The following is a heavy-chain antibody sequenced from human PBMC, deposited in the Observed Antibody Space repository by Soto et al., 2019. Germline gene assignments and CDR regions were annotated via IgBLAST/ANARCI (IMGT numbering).Heavy chain of an antibody. CDR2: ISSSGSTI. Sequence: GGSLRLSCAASGFTFSDYYMSWIRQAPGKGLEWVSYISSSGSTIYYADSVKGRFTISRDNAKNSLYLQMNSLRAEDTAVYYCAKPFSPTPKSDAFDIWGQGTMVTVSS. CDR3: AKPFSPTPKSDAFDI. CDR1: GFTFSDYY. D-gene: IGHD3-3*02. J-gene: IGHJ3*02. V-gene: IGHV3-11*01.